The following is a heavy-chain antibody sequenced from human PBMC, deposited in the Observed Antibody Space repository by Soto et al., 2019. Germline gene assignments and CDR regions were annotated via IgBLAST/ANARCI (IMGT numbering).Heavy chain of an antibody. CDR2: IYYSGST. Sequence: SETLSLTCTVSGGSISSYYWSWIRQPPGKGLEWIGYIYYSGSTNYNPSLKSRVTISVDTSKNQFSLKLSSVTAADKAVYYCARGYCTGGTCYRFNFDNWGQGTLVTVSS. J-gene: IGHJ4*02. CDR1: GGSISSYY. CDR3: ARGYCTGGTCYRFNFDN. D-gene: IGHD2-15*01. V-gene: IGHV4-59*01.